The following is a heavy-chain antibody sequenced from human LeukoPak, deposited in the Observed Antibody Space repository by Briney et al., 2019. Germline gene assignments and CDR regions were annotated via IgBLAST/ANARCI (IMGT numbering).Heavy chain of an antibody. V-gene: IGHV4-39*01. J-gene: IGHJ6*02. CDR1: GGSMSSSSYY. CDR3: ARHQCSGTRCYNFYFYGMDV. D-gene: IGHD2-2*02. Sequence: SETLSLTCSVSGGSMSSSSYYWGWIRQPPGKGLEWIGTIYYSWSNHYNPSLKSRVIISVDTSKNQFSLKLSSVTAADTAVYYCARHQCSGTRCYNFYFYGMDVWGQGTTVTVSS. CDR2: IYYSWSN.